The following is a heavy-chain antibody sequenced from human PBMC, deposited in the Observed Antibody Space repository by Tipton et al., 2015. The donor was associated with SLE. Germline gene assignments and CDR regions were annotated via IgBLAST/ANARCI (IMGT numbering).Heavy chain of an antibody. CDR3: ARVQGATVTTSDWFDP. D-gene: IGHD4-17*01. CDR2: IYYSGST. J-gene: IGHJ5*02. Sequence: LRLSCTVSGGPISSHYWSWIRQPPGKGLEWIGYIYYSGSTNYNPSLKSRVTISVDTSKNQFSLKLSSVTAADTAVYYCARVQGATVTTSDWFDPWGQGTLVTVSS. CDR1: GGPISSHY. V-gene: IGHV4-59*11.